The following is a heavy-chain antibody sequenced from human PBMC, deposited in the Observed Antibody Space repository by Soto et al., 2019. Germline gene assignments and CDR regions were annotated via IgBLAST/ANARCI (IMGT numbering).Heavy chain of an antibody. CDR1: GYDFSLFG. D-gene: IGHD2-15*01. CDR2: ISAYNGNT. V-gene: IGHV1-18*01. CDR3: ARADCSGGTCRLSYFYGMNV. Sequence: QVQLVQSGPEVKRPGASVKVSCKASGYDFSLFGITWVRQAPGRGPEWMGRISAYNGNTNYAQRLRGRVTMTTDTSTSTAYMELTSLEYDDTAVYYCARADCSGGTCRLSYFYGMNVWGQGTTVTVSS. J-gene: IGHJ6*02.